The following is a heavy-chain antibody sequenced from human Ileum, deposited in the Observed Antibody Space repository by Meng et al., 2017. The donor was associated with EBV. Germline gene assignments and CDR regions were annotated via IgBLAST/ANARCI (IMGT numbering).Heavy chain of an antibody. CDR2: IYHPGST. D-gene: IGHD2-21*02. Sequence: LHFHESGPVLGKLSGPLPIPCRVSGGSITSSSYSWCWLRQPPGKGLEWIATIYHPGSTYYTSSLKSRVTIFVDTSKNEFSLKVTSVTAADTALDYCARRDTAWFDPWGRGTLVTVSS. CDR1: GGSITSSSYS. J-gene: IGHJ5*02. CDR3: ARRDTAWFDP. V-gene: IGHV4-39*01.